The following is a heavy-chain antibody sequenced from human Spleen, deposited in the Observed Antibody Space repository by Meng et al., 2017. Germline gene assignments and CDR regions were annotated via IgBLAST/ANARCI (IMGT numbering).Heavy chain of an antibody. J-gene: IGHJ4*02. D-gene: IGHD6-19*01. Sequence: QVQLQQSGPGLVKPSQTLSLTCAISGDSVSSNSAAWDWIRQSPSRGLEWLARTYYRSKWYKDYAESVKSRITINPDTSKNQFSLHLTSVTPDDTAIYYCARDPGWTLDCWGQGILVTVSS. V-gene: IGHV6-1*01. CDR2: TYYRSKWYK. CDR1: GDSVSSNSAA. CDR3: ARDPGWTLDC.